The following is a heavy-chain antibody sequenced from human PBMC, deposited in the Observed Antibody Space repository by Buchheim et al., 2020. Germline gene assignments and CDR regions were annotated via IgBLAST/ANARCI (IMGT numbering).Heavy chain of an antibody. V-gene: IGHV3-30*18. CDR2: ISSDGSTN. D-gene: IGHD3-10*01. CDR1: GFTFSSYG. CDR3: AEDLAYGSESY. Sequence: QVQLVESGGGVVQPGRSLRLSCAASGFTFSSYGMHWVRQAPGKGLEWVAVISSDGSTNYSADSVKSRFTISSDNSKNMLHLQMNSLRAEDTAVDYCAEDLAYGSESYWGQGTL. J-gene: IGHJ4*02.